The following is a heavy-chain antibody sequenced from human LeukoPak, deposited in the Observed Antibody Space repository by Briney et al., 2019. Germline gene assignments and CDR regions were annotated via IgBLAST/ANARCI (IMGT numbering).Heavy chain of an antibody. V-gene: IGHV1-69*05. J-gene: IGHJ5*02. CDR3: ARSPNPSGGTGYNWFDP. Sequence: SVKVSCKASGGTFSSYAISWVRQAPGQGLGWMGGIIPIFGTANYAQKFQGRVTITTDESTSTAYMELSSLRSEDTAVYYCARSPNPSGGTGYNWFDPWGQGTLVTVSS. CDR1: GGTFSSYA. D-gene: IGHD2-15*01. CDR2: IIPIFGTA.